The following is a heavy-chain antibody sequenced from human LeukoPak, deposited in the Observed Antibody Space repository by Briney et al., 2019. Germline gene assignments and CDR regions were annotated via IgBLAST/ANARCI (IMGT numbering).Heavy chain of an antibody. CDR3: AGLSDSSGYYHAVDY. D-gene: IGHD3-22*01. CDR1: GYTFTSYG. CDR2: IIPIFGTA. V-gene: IGHV1-69*13. J-gene: IGHJ4*02. Sequence: SVKVSCKASGYTFTSYGISWVRQAPGQGLEWMGGIIPIFGTANYAQEFQGRVTITADESTSTAYMELSSLRSEDTAVYYCAGLSDSSGYYHAVDYWGQGTLVTVSS.